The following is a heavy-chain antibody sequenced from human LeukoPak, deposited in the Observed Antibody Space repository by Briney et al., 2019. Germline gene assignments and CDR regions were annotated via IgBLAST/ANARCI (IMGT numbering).Heavy chain of an antibody. D-gene: IGHD2-2*02. CDR1: GLPFSTFW. Sequence: GGSLRLSCAASGLPFSTFWMNWVSQAPGKGLEWVANINQDGSEEYYVDSVKGRFTISRDNAKNSVYLQMNSLRVEDTAVYYCANSKAVPAAIAYWGQGTLVTVSS. V-gene: IGHV3-7*03. J-gene: IGHJ4*02. CDR3: ANSKAVPAAIAY. CDR2: INQDGSEE.